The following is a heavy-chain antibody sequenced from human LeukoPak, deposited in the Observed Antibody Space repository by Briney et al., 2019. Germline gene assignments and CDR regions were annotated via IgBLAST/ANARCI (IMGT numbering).Heavy chain of an antibody. CDR2: TSFDGRNK. V-gene: IGHV3-30*18. CDR1: GFTFRSYG. CDR3: AKEGYYGSGSYIPHFDY. Sequence: GGSLRLSCAASGFTFRSYGMHWVRQAPGEGLEWVAITSFDGRNKYYADSVKGRFTISRDNSKNTLYLQMNSLRVEDTAVYYCAKEGYYGSGSYIPHFDYWGQGTLVTVSS. D-gene: IGHD3-10*01. J-gene: IGHJ4*02.